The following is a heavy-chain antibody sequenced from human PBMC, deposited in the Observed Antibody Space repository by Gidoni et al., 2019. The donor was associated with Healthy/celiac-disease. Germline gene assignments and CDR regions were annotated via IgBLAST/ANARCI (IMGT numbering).Heavy chain of an antibody. CDR1: GFTFSSYE. CDR2: ISSSGSTI. V-gene: IGHV3-48*03. D-gene: IGHD4-4*01. CDR3: ASVPHHYGGNYRGENDY. Sequence: EVQLVESGGGLVQQGGSLRLSCAATGFTFSSYEMNWVRQAPGKGLEWVSYISSSGSTIYYADSVKGRFTISRDNAKNSLYLQMNSLRAEDTAVYYCASVPHHYGGNYRGENDYWGQGTLVTVSS. J-gene: IGHJ4*02.